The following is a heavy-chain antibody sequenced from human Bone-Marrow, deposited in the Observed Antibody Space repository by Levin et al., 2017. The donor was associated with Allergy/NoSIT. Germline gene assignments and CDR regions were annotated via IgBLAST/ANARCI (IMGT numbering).Heavy chain of an antibody. J-gene: IGHJ5*02. CDR2: INSDGSIT. CDR1: GFSFSNNW. CDR3: ATSGGGNPYT. Sequence: LSLTCAASGFSFSNNWMDWVRQAPGKGLVWVSRINSDGSITSCADSVKGRFTISRDNAKNTLYLQMNSLRAEDAGVYYCATSGGGNPYTWGQGTLVTVSS. V-gene: IGHV3-74*01. D-gene: IGHD4-23*01.